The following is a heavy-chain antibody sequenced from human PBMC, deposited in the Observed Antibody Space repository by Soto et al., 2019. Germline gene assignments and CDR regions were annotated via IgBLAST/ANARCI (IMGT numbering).Heavy chain of an antibody. CDR2: IKSKTDGGTT. V-gene: IGHV3-15*01. CDR3: TTVDHGIMITFGGGEFDY. Sequence: GGSLRLSCAASGFTFSNAWMSWVRQAPGKGLEWVGRIKSKTDGGTTDYAAPVKGRFTISRDDSKNTLYLQMNSLKTEDTAVYYCTTVDHGIMITFGGGEFDYWGQGTLVTVSS. J-gene: IGHJ4*02. CDR1: GFTFSNAW. D-gene: IGHD3-16*01.